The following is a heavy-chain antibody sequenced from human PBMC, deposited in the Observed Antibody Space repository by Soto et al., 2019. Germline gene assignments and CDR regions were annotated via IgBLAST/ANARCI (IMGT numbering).Heavy chain of an antibody. Sequence: GSLRLSCAASGFTFSSYEMNWVRQAPGKGLEWVSYISSSGSTIYYADSVKGRFTISRDNAKNSLYLQMNSLRAEDTAVYYCASTFYDILTGYSPGPFDYWGQGTLVTVSS. CDR3: ASTFYDILTGYSPGPFDY. CDR2: ISSSGSTI. CDR1: GFTFSSYE. J-gene: IGHJ4*02. D-gene: IGHD3-9*01. V-gene: IGHV3-48*03.